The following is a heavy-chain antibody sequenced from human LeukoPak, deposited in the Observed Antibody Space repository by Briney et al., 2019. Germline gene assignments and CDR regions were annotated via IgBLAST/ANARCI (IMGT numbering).Heavy chain of an antibody. CDR3: ARSYSSGWYSYYYYYYMDV. CDR2: IYYSGST. V-gene: IGHV4-59*01. D-gene: IGHD6-19*01. Sequence: WETLSLTCTVSGGSISSYYWSWIRQPPGKGLEWIGYIYYSGSTNYNPSLKSRVTISVDTSKNQFSLKLSSVTAADTAVYYCARSYSSGWYSYYYYYYMDVWGKGTTVTVSS. CDR1: GGSISSYY. J-gene: IGHJ6*03.